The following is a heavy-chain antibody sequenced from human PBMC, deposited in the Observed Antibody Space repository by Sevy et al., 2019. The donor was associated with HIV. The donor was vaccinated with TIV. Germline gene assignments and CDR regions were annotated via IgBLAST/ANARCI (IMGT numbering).Heavy chain of an antibody. CDR3: TTGGSILHH. D-gene: IGHD3-16*01. CDR2: IKSKTEGGTT. CDR1: GFTFSNVW. V-gene: IGHV3-15*01. Sequence: GGSLRLSCAASGFTFSNVWMSWVRQAPGKGLEWVGHIKSKTEGGTTDYAAPVKGRFTISRDDSRNTLDLQMNSLKAEDTVLYYCTTGGSILHHWGQGTLVTVSS. J-gene: IGHJ4*02.